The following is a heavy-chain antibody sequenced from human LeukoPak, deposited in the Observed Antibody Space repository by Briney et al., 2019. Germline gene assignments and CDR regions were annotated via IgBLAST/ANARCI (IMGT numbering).Heavy chain of an antibody. V-gene: IGHV3-23*01. CDR1: GFTFSRHA. Sequence: GGSLRLSCEASGFTFSRHAMSWVRQAPGKGLEWVSSLSGTGGSTYYADSVKGRLTVSRDNSRNMLYLEMNSLRAEDTAVYYCAKDGSSWYPPRFFDYWGQGTLVTVSS. CDR2: LSGTGGST. J-gene: IGHJ4*02. CDR3: AKDGSSWYPPRFFDY. D-gene: IGHD6-13*01.